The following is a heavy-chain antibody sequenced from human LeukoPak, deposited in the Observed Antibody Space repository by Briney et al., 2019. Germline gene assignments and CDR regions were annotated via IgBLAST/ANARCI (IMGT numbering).Heavy chain of an antibody. J-gene: IGHJ4*02. CDR3: ATSMAAPGNN. V-gene: IGHV3-23*01. CDR1: GFTFSSYA. D-gene: IGHD6-13*01. Sequence: GGSLRLSCAASGFTFSSYAMNWVRQAPGKGLEWVSGISGSGGSTYYADSVKGRFTISRDNAKNSLYLQMSSLRVEDAAVYYCATSMAAPGNNWGQGTLVTVSS. CDR2: ISGSGGST.